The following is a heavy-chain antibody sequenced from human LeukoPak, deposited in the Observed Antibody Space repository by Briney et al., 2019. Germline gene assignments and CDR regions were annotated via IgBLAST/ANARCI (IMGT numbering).Heavy chain of an antibody. CDR3: AKDPGYQVVYCFDY. CDR1: GFTFSSYS. Sequence: GGSLRLSCAAYGFTFSSYSMSWVRQAPGKGLEWVSGISGSGGSTAYADSVKGRFTISRDNSKNTLYLQMNSLRVEDTAVYYCAKDPGYQVVYCFDYWGQGTLVTVS. D-gene: IGHD2-2*01. CDR2: ISGSGGST. V-gene: IGHV3-23*01. J-gene: IGHJ4*02.